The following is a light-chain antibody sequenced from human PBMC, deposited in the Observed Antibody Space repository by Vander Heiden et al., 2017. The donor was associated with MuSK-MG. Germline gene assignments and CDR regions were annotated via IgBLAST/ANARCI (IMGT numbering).Light chain of an antibody. J-gene: IGKJ1*01. CDR1: QSISSW. CDR3: QQDNCSPWT. V-gene: IGKV1-5*01. CDR2: DAS. Sequence: DIQMTQSPSTLSASVGDRVTITCRASQSISSWLAWYQQKPGKAPKLLIYDASSLESGVPSRFSGSGSGTEFTLTISSLQPGDFATYYCQQDNCSPWTFGQGTKVXIK.